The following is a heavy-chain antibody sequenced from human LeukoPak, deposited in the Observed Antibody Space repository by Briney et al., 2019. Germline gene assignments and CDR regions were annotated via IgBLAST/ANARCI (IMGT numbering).Heavy chain of an antibody. Sequence: SETLSLTCAVSGYSISSGYYWGWIRQPPGKGLEWIGSIYHSGSTYYNPSLKSRVTISVDTSKNQFSLKLSSVTAADTAVYYCARSLTTYYYDTSGPGDAFDIWGQGTMVTVSS. J-gene: IGHJ3*02. CDR2: IYHSGST. CDR3: ARSLTTYYYDTSGPGDAFDI. V-gene: IGHV4-38-2*01. CDR1: GYSISSGYY. D-gene: IGHD3-22*01.